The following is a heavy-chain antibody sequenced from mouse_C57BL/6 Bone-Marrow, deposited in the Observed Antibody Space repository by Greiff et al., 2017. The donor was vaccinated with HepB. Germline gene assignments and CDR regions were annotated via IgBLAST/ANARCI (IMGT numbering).Heavy chain of an antibody. Sequence: QVQLQQPGAELVMPGASVKLSCKASGYTFTSYWMHWVKQRPGQGLEWIGEIDPSDSYTNYNQKVKGKSTLTVDKSSSTAYMQLSSLTSEDSAVYYCAAYGNYGYWGQGTTLTVSS. D-gene: IGHD2-1*01. CDR2: IDPSDSYT. CDR1: GYTFTSYW. V-gene: IGHV1-69*01. J-gene: IGHJ2*01. CDR3: AAYGNYGY.